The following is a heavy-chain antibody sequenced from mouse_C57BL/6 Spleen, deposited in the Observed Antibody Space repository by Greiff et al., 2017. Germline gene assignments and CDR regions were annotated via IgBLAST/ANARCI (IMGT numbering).Heavy chain of an antibody. J-gene: IGHJ2*01. V-gene: IGHV3-6*01. D-gene: IGHD2-3*01. CDR3: ASGGWLLADY. Sequence: ESGPGLVKPSQSLSLTCSVTGYSIPSGYYWNWIRQFPGNKLEWMGYISYDGSNNYNPSLKNRISITRDTSKNQFFLKLNSVTTEDTATYYCASGGWLLADYWGQGTTLTVSS. CDR2: ISYDGSN. CDR1: GYSIPSGYY.